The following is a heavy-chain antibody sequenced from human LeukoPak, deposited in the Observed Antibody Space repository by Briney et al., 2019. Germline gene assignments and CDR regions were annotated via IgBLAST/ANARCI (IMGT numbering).Heavy chain of an antibody. J-gene: IGHJ6*03. CDR2: INPNSGGT. D-gene: IGHD3-10*01. CDR3: ARDRIGDYYGSGSYSHYYMDV. CDR1: GYTFTGYY. Sequence: GASVKVPCKASGYTFTGYYMHWVRQAPGQGLEWMGWINPNSGGTNYAQKFQGRVTMTRDTSISTAYMELSRLRSDDTAVYYCARDRIGDYYGSGSYSHYYMDVWGKGTTVT. V-gene: IGHV1-2*02.